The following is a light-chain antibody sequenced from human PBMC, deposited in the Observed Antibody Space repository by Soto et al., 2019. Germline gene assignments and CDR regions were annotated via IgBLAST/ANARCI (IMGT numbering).Light chain of an antibody. Sequence: DIQMTQSPSSLSASVGDRVTITCRASHDITNYLAWYQQKPGKVPKLLIYAASTLQSGVPSRFSGSASGTDFTLTISSLQPEDAATYFCQKCSGPPPFTFGPGTTVDIK. J-gene: IGKJ3*01. V-gene: IGKV1-27*01. CDR1: HDITNY. CDR3: QKCSGPPPFT. CDR2: AAS.